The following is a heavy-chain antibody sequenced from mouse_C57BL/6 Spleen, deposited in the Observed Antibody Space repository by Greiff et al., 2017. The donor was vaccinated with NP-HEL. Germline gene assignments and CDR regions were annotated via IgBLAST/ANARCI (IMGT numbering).Heavy chain of an antibody. V-gene: IGHV6-3*01. CDR3: NRGAY. CDR2: IRLKSDNYAT. D-gene: IGHD2-14*01. Sequence: VQLKESGGGLVQPGGSMKLSCVASGFTFSNYWMNWVRQSPEKGLEWVAQIRLKSDNYATHYAESVKGRFTISRDDSKSSVYLQMNNLRAEDTGIYYCNRGAYWGQGTLVTVSA. CDR1: GFTFSNYW. J-gene: IGHJ3*01.